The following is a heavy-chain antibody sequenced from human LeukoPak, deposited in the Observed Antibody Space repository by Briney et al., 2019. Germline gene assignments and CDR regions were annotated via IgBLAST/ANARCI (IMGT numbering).Heavy chain of an antibody. V-gene: IGHV3-23*01. CDR2: ISGSGDTT. CDR3: AKGGYYDSSGYLY. Sequence: GGSLRLSCVASGFIFSSYAMSWVRQAPGKGLEWVSGISGSGDTTYYADSVKGRFTISRDNSKNTLYLQMNSLRPEDTAVYYCAKGGYYDSSGYLYWGQGTMVTVSS. D-gene: IGHD3-22*01. CDR1: GFIFSSYA. J-gene: IGHJ3*01.